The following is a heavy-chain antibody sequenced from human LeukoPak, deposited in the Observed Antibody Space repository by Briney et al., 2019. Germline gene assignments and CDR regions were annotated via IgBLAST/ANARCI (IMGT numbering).Heavy chain of an antibody. CDR2: KAPDGGKG. CDR3: ARDTYRESSGYNFAAFDI. V-gene: IGHV3-7*01. J-gene: IGHJ3*02. CDR1: GYSFTSYW. Sequence: GESLKISCKGSGYSFTSYWIGWVRQAPGKGLEWVGNKAPDGGKGVYVDSVKGRFTITRDNAKNSLSLQMNSLRAEDTAFYYCARDTYRESSGYNFAAFDIWGQGTMVIVSS. D-gene: IGHD3-22*01.